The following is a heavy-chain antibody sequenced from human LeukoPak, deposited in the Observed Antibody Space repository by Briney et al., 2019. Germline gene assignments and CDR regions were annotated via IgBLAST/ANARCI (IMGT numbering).Heavy chain of an antibody. CDR1: GGSISSSSYY. D-gene: IGHD3-16*02. CDR3: ARDGYDYVWGSYRFAFDY. J-gene: IGHJ4*02. V-gene: IGHV4-39*07. CDR2: IYYSGST. Sequence: ASETLSLTCTVSGGSISSSSYYWGWIRQPPGKGLEWIGSIYYSGSTYYNPSLKSRVTISVDTSKNQFSLKLSSVTAADTAVYYCARDGYDYVWGSYRFAFDYWGQGTLVTVSS.